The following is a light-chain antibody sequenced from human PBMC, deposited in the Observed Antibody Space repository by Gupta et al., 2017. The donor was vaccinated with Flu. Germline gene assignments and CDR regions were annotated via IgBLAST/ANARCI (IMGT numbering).Light chain of an antibody. J-gene: IGKJ1*01. CDR1: QSVLYSSNNENY. CDR2: WAS. Sequence: SLGERATINCKSSQSVLYSSNNENYLAWYQQKPGQPPKLLLYWASTRVSGVPDRFSGSGSGTDFTLTISSLQAEDVAVYYCHQDDSTPRTFGQGTKVEIK. CDR3: HQDDSTPRT. V-gene: IGKV4-1*01.